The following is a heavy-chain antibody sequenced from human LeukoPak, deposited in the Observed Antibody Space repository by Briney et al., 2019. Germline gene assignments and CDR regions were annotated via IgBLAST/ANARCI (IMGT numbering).Heavy chain of an antibody. D-gene: IGHD4-17*01. CDR3: AAVSVDYGDSSFDF. CDR2: IKSKTDGGTT. Sequence: PGGSLRLSCAASGFTFSNAWMPWVRKPPGKGLEWVGRIKSKTDGGTTDYAEPVKGRFTISRDDSKNTLCLQMSFLKTEVSALYCWAAVSVDYGDSSFDFWGQGTLVTVSS. V-gene: IGHV3-15*01. J-gene: IGHJ4*02. CDR1: GFTFSNAW.